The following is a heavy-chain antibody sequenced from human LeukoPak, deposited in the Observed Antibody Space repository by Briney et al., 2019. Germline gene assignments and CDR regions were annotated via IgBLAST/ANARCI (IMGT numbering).Heavy chain of an antibody. CDR1: GFIFSNYS. J-gene: IGHJ4*02. CDR2: ISSSSSYI. D-gene: IGHD2-21*02. CDR3: ARDDFYSPFDY. Sequence: GGSLRLSCAASGFIFSNYSMNWVRQAPGKGLEWVSFISSSSSYIYYADSVKGRFTISRDNAKNSLYLQMTSLRAEDTALYYCARDDFYSPFDYWGQGTLVIVSS. V-gene: IGHV3-21*01.